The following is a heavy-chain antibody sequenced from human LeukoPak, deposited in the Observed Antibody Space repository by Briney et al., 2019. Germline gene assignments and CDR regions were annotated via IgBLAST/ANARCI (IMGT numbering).Heavy chain of an antibody. V-gene: IGHV3-33*01. J-gene: IGHJ4*02. CDR3: ARERKWKEYYFDY. Sequence: TGRSLRLSCAASGFTLSSYGMRWVRQAPGKGLEWVAVIYYDGSNKYYADSVKGRFTISRDNSKNTVYLQMDSLRAEDTSVYYCARERKWKEYYFDYWGQGTLVTVSS. D-gene: IGHD1-20*01. CDR1: GFTLSSYG. CDR2: IYYDGSNK.